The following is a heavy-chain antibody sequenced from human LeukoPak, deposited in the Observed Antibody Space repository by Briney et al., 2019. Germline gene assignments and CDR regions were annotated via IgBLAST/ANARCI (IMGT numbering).Heavy chain of an antibody. V-gene: IGHV1-18*01. J-gene: IGHJ5*02. Sequence: ASVKVSCKASGYTFTSYGISWVRQAPGQGLEWMGWISAYNGNTNYAQKLQGRVTMTTDTSTSTAYMELSSLRSEDTAVYYCARGLLLEPMSYNWFDPWGQGTLVTVSS. CDR3: ARGLLLEPMSYNWFDP. D-gene: IGHD1-1*01. CDR2: ISAYNGNT. CDR1: GYTFTSYG.